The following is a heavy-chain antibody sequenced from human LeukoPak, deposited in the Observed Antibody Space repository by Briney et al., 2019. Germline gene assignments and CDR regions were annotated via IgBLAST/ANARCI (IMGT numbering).Heavy chain of an antibody. J-gene: IGHJ4*02. CDR2: SSGNGDST. Sequence: GGSLRLSCGASGFAFSNYAMTWVRQAPGKGLEWVSTSSGNGDSTYYGDSVKGRFTISRDNVKNTLHLQMSSLRAEDTAIYYCARDSNWNNGGFDYWGQGTLVTVSS. CDR3: ARDSNWNNGGFDY. CDR1: GFAFSNYA. D-gene: IGHD1/OR15-1a*01. V-gene: IGHV3-23*01.